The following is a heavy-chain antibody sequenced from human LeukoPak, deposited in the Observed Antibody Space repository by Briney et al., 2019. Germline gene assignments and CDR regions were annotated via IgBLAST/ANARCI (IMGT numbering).Heavy chain of an antibody. Sequence: SETLSLTCTVSGGSISSYYWSWIRQPPGKGREWIGYIYYSGSTNYNPSLKSRVTISVDTSENQFSLKLSSVTAADTAVYYCARTADYDFWSGYNYWGQGTLVTVSS. CDR1: GGSISSYY. J-gene: IGHJ4*02. V-gene: IGHV4-59*01. D-gene: IGHD3-3*01. CDR2: IYYSGST. CDR3: ARTADYDFWSGYNY.